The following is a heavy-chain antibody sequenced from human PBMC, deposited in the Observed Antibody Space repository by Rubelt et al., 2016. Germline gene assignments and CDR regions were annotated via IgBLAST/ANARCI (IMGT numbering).Heavy chain of an antibody. Sequence: QVQLQESGPGLVKPSETLSLTCTVSGGSISSTAYYWGWVRQPPGKGLEWIGSIYSGWGADCNPSLKSRVTISVDTSNHQFSLKSGAVTAEETAVYYCARVTYTGNYGRGWLDPWGKGNLVTVSS. CDR2: IYSGWGA. CDR3: ARVTYTGNYGRGWLDP. V-gene: IGHV4-39*01. J-gene: IGHJ5*02. D-gene: IGHD1-1*01. CDR1: GGSISSTAYY.